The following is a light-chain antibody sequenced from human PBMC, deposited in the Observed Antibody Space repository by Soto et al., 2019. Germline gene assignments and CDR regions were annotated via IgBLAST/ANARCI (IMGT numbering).Light chain of an antibody. V-gene: IGKV1-9*01. CDR2: TAS. J-gene: IGKJ5*01. Sequence: DIQLTQSPSFLSASVGDRVTITCRASQGISYYLAWYQQKPGKAPKLLIHTASTLQGGVTSRFSGSGSGTEFTLTISSLQPEDFASYYSQQRHSYPITFGQGTRLEIK. CDR1: QGISYY. CDR3: QQRHSYPIT.